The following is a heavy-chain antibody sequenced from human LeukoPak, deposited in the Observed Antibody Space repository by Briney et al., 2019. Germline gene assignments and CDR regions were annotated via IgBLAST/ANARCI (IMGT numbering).Heavy chain of an antibody. CDR3: ARELVMVVAATGVGNWFDP. Sequence: ASVKVSCKASAYTFTNYYIHWMRQAPGQGLEWMGIINPSGGTTSYAQKFLGRVTMTRDTSTSTVYMELNSLKSEDTAVYYCARELVMVVAATGVGNWFDPWGQGTLVTVSS. D-gene: IGHD2-15*01. CDR2: INPSGGTT. V-gene: IGHV1-46*01. CDR1: AYTFTNYY. J-gene: IGHJ5*02.